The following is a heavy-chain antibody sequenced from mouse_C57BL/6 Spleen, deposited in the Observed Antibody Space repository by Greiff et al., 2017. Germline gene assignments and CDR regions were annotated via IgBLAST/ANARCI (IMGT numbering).Heavy chain of an antibody. CDR1: GYTFTSYW. Sequence: QVKLLQSGAELAKPGASVKLSCKASGYTFTSYWMHWVKQRPGQGLEWIGYINPSSGYTKYNQYFKAQVTFTANKSSSTAYMQLSSLTYEDSAVYYCTRRDYFYAMDYWGQGTSVTVSS. CDR3: TRRDYFYAMDY. V-gene: IGHV1-7*01. D-gene: IGHD1-1*01. J-gene: IGHJ4*01. CDR2: INPSSGYT.